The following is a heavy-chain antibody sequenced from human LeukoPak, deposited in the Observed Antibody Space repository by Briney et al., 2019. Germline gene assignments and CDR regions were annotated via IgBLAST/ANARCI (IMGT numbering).Heavy chain of an antibody. J-gene: IGHJ6*03. V-gene: IGHV3-48*03. CDR3: ARQLMIDYYYYYYYMDV. CDR2: ISSSGSTI. Sequence: GGSLRLSCAASGFTFSSYEMNWVRQAPGKGLEWVSYISSSGSTIYYADSVKGRFTISRDNAKNSLYLQMNSLRAEDTAVYYCARQLMIDYYYYYYYMDVWGRGTTVTISS. CDR1: GFTFSSYE. D-gene: IGHD3-22*01.